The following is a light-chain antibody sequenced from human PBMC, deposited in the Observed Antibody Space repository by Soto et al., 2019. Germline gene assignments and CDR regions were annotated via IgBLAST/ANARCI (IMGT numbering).Light chain of an antibody. J-gene: IGLJ1*01. CDR2: DVS. Sequence: QSVLTQPRSVSGSPGQSVIISCTGTSSDVGAFNYVSWYQHHPGKAPKLMIYDVSKRPSGVPDRFSGSKSGNTASLTISGLQAEDEADYYCCSYAGSYTYYVFGTGTKVTVL. CDR3: CSYAGSYTYYV. V-gene: IGLV2-11*01. CDR1: SSDVGAFNY.